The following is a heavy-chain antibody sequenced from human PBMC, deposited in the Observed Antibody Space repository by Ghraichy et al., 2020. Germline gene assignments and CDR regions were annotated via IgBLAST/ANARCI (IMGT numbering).Heavy chain of an antibody. J-gene: IGHJ4*02. CDR2: IYSGGNT. CDR1: GFTVSSNH. CDR3: LTFGGPIAPGY. D-gene: IGHD3-16*01. V-gene: IGHV3-66*02. Sequence: GGSLTLSCAASGFTVSSNHMSWVRQSVGKGLEWVSTIYSGGNTLYADSVKGRFTISRDSSKSTLYLQMNSLRVEDTAVYFCLTFGGPIAPGYSGQGTLVSVSS.